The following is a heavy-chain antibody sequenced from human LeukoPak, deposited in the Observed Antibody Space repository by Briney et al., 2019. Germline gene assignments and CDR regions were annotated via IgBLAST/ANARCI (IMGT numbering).Heavy chain of an antibody. J-gene: IGHJ6*02. CDR2: ISGSGGST. V-gene: IGHV3-23*01. CDR3: ARDLGSLPAAIGYSYYGLDV. D-gene: IGHD2-2*02. CDR1: GFTFSSYA. Sequence: GGSLRLSCAASGFTFSSYAMSWVRQAPGKGLEWVSAISGSGGSTYYADSVKGRFTISRDNAKNSLYLEMKSLRAEDTALYYCARDLGSLPAAIGYSYYGLDVWGQGTTVTVSS.